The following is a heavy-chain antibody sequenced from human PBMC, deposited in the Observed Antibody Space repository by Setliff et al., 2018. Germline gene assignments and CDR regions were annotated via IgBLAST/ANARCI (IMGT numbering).Heavy chain of an antibody. CDR1: GGSISSYY. V-gene: IGHV4-59*01. CDR2: IYYSGST. D-gene: IGHD3-16*01. Sequence: SETLSLTCTVSGGSISSYYWSWIRQPPGKRLEWIGYIYYSGSTNYNPSLESRVTISVDTSKTQFSLRLNSATAADTAVYYCARLRGAFDYWGQGTLVTVSS. J-gene: IGHJ4*02. CDR3: ARLRGAFDY.